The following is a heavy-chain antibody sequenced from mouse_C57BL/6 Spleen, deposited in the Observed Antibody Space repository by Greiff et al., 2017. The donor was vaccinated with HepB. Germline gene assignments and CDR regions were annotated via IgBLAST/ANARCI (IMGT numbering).Heavy chain of an antibody. Sequence: VQLQQSGPELVKPGASVKISCKASGYAFSSSWMNWVKQRPGKGLEWIGRIYPGDGDTNYNGKFKGKATLTADKSSSTAYMQLSSLTSEDSAVYFCARRNQYYFDYWGQGTTLTVSS. CDR1: GYAFSSSW. V-gene: IGHV1-82*01. J-gene: IGHJ2*01. CDR3: ARRNQYYFDY. CDR2: IYPGDGDT.